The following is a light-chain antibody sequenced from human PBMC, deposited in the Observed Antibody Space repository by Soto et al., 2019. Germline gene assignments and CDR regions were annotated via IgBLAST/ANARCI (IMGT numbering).Light chain of an antibody. CDR2: AAS. V-gene: IGKV1-5*01. CDR1: QTISSW. J-gene: IGKJ1*01. Sequence: DIQMTQSPSTLSASVGDRVTITCRASQTISSWLAWYQQKPGKAPKLLIYAASTLESGVSSRFSGRGSGTEFTLTISSMQPDDFATYYCQQYNSYWGTFGQGTKGDIK. CDR3: QQYNSYWGT.